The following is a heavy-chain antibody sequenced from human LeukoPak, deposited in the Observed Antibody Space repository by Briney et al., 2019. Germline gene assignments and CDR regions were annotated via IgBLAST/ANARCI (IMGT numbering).Heavy chain of an antibody. CDR2: INQDGSDK. V-gene: IGHV3-7*01. CDR1: GLTFSIHW. J-gene: IGHJ4*02. CDR3: VGGDY. Sequence: GGSLRLSCAASGLTFSIHWMNWVRQAPGKGLECVANINQDGSDKYYVDSVKGRFTISRDNTKNSLYLHMNSLRAEDTAVYYCVGGDYWGQGTLITVSS.